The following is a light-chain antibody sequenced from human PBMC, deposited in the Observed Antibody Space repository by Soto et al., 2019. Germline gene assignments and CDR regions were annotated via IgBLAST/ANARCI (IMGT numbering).Light chain of an antibody. CDR3: QQYNNWPPWT. V-gene: IGKV3-15*01. J-gene: IGKJ1*01. CDR1: QSVSSN. CDR2: GAS. Sequence: IVMTQSPATLSVSPGERATLSCRASQSVSSNLAWYQQKPGQAPRLLIYGASTRATGIPARFSGSGSGTELTLTIRSLQSEDFAVYYCQQYNNWPPWTFGQGTKVEIK.